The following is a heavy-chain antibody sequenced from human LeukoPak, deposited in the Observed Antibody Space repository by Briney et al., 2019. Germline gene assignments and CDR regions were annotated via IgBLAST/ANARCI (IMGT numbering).Heavy chain of an antibody. Sequence: GGSLRLSCAASGFTFSTYSMNWVRQAPGKGLEWVLYISSSSSILYYADSVKGRFTISRDNTKNSLYLQMNSLRAEDTAVYYCARDTYGDGDYWGQGTLITVSS. CDR1: GFTFSTYS. V-gene: IGHV3-48*04. CDR2: ISSSSSIL. J-gene: IGHJ4*02. D-gene: IGHD4-17*01. CDR3: ARDTYGDGDY.